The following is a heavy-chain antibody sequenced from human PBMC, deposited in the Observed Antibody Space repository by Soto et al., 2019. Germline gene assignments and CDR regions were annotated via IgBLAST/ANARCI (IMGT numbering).Heavy chain of an antibody. D-gene: IGHD3-22*01. CDR2: INPTGGST. V-gene: IGHV1-46*01. CDR3: ARANIYYDSSGYRKDAFDI. J-gene: IGHJ3*02. Sequence: ASVKVSCKASGYTFTSYYMHWVRQAPGQGLQWMGIINPTGGSTSYAQKFQGRVTMTSDTSTSTVYMELNRLIPEDTAVYYCARANIYYDSSGYRKDAFDIWGQGTKVTVSS. CDR1: GYTFTSYY.